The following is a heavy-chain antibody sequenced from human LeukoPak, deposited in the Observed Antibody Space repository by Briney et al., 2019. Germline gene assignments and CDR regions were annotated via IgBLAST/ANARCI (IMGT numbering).Heavy chain of an antibody. CDR2: IYHSGST. CDR1: GDSISSSNW. Sequence: PSGTLSLTCAVSGDSISSSNWWIWVRQPPGKGLEWIGEIYHSGSTNYNPSLKSRVTISVDTSKNQFSLKFNSVTAADTAVFYCARGTTHFDSWGQGTLVTVSS. V-gene: IGHV4-4*02. D-gene: IGHD1-1*01. CDR3: ARGTTHFDS. J-gene: IGHJ4*02.